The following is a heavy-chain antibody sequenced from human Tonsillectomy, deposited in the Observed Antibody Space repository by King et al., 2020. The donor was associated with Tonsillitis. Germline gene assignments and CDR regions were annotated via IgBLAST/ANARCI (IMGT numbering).Heavy chain of an antibody. CDR3: ARYREYDTSGPHL. CDR1: GFTFSNYA. CDR2: VSGNGVYT. Sequence: VQLVESGGGLGQPGGSLRLSCATSGFTFSNYAMSWVRQAPGKGLEWVAGVSGNGVYTFYAHSVKGRFTISKDNSDNTLFLQMNSLRAEDTSIYYCARYREYDTSGPHLWGRGTLVTVSS. D-gene: IGHD2/OR15-2a*01. V-gene: IGHV3-23*04. J-gene: IGHJ2*01.